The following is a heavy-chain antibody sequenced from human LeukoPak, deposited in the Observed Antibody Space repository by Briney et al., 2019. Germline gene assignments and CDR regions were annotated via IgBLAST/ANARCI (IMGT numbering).Heavy chain of an antibody. D-gene: IGHD2-2*01. V-gene: IGHV1-69*13. CDR3: ASPYCSSTSCLGSAFDI. Sequence: ASVKVSCKASGYTFTSYGISWVRQAPEQGLEWMGGIIPIFGTANYAQKFQGRVTITADESTSTAYMELSSLRSEDTAVYYCASPYCSSTSCLGSAFDIWGQGTMVTVSS. J-gene: IGHJ3*02. CDR2: IIPIFGTA. CDR1: GYTFTSYG.